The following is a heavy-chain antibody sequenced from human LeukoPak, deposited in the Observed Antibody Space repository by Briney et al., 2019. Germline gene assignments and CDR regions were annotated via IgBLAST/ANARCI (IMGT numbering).Heavy chain of an antibody. CDR3: AKDLGYSGSYEVDY. V-gene: IGHV3-11*04. D-gene: IGHD1-26*01. J-gene: IGHJ4*02. CDR2: ISSSGSTI. Sequence: NSGGSLRLSCAASGFTFSDYYMSWIRQAPGKGLEWVSYISSSGSTIYYADSVKGRFTISRDNAKNSLYLQMNSLRAEDTAVYYCAKDLGYSGSYEVDYWGQGTLVTVSS. CDR1: GFTFSDYY.